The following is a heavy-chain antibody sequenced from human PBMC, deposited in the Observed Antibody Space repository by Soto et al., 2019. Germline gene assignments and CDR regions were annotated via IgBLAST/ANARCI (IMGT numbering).Heavy chain of an antibody. CDR3: ARERAAAASDD. CDR2: MNPNSGNT. V-gene: IGHV1-8*01. J-gene: IGHJ4*02. D-gene: IGHD6-25*01. CDR1: GYTFTSYD. Sequence: ASVKVSCKASGYTFTSYDINWVRQATGQGLEWMGWMNPNSGNTGYAQKFQGRVTMTRNTSISTAYMELSSLRSEDTAVYYFARERAAAASDDWCQGPLVTVSS.